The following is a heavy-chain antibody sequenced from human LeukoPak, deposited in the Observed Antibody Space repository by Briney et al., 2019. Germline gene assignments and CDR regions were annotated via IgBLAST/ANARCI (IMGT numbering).Heavy chain of an antibody. CDR1: GYTFTSYG. CDR2: ISAYNGNT. CDR3: ARDGNYYYDSSGYYYEASTNWFDP. V-gene: IGHV1-18*01. J-gene: IGHJ5*02. D-gene: IGHD3-22*01. Sequence: ASVKVSCKASGYTFTSYGISWVRQAPGQGLEWMGWISAYNGNTNYAQKLQGRVTMTTDTSTSTAYMELRSLRSDDTAVYYCARDGNYYYDSSGYYYEASTNWFDPWGRGTLVTVSS.